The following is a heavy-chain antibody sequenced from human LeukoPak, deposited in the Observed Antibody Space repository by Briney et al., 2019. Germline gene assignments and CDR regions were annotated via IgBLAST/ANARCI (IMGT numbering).Heavy chain of an antibody. V-gene: IGHV1-18*01. CDR2: ISAYNGNT. CDR1: GYTFTSYG. D-gene: IGHD3-3*01. J-gene: IGHJ5*02. Sequence: GASVKVSCKASGYTFTSYGISWVRQAPGQGLEWMGWISAYNGNTNYAQKLQGRVTMTTDTSTSTAYMELRSLRSDDTAVYYCARDHDFWSGDPNNWFDPWGQGTLVTVSS. CDR3: ARDHDFWSGDPNNWFDP.